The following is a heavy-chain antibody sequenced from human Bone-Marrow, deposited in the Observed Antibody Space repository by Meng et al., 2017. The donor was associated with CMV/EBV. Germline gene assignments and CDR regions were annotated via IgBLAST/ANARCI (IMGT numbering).Heavy chain of an antibody. CDR1: GGSISSYY. Sequence: GSLRLSCTVSGGSISSYYWSWIRQPPGKGLEWIGSILYTGNAYSNPSLKSRVTIFVDTSKNQFSLRLSSVTAADTAVYYCARHNPLPDHWGRGALVTVSS. J-gene: IGHJ4*02. CDR2: ILYTGNA. CDR3: ARHNPLPDH. V-gene: IGHV4-59*04.